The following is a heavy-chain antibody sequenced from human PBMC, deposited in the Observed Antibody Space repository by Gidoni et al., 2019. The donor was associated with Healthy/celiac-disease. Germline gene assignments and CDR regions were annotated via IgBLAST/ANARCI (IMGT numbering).Heavy chain of an antibody. Sequence: QVQLQQWGAGLLKPSETLSLPCAVYGRSFSGYYWSWIRQPPRKGLEWIGEINHSGSTNYNPSLKSRVTISVDTSKNQFSLKLSSVTAADTAVYYCARGLSSGSYYGYYYYMDVWGKGTTVTVSS. CDR1: GRSFSGYY. D-gene: IGHD1-26*01. CDR2: INHSGST. J-gene: IGHJ6*03. CDR3: ARGLSSGSYYGYYYYMDV. V-gene: IGHV4-34*01.